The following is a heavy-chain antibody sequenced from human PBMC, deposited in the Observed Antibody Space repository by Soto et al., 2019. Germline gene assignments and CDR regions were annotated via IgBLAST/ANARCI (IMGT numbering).Heavy chain of an antibody. V-gene: IGHV3-11*05. CDR1: GFTFSDYY. D-gene: IGHD6-25*01. Sequence: PGGSLRLSCAASGFTFSDYYMSWIRQAPGKGLEWVSYISSSSSYTNYADSVKGRFTISRDNAKNSLYLQMNSLRAEDTAVYYCAKDRIAAGNWFDPWGQGTLVTVSS. CDR2: ISSSSSYT. J-gene: IGHJ5*02. CDR3: AKDRIAAGNWFDP.